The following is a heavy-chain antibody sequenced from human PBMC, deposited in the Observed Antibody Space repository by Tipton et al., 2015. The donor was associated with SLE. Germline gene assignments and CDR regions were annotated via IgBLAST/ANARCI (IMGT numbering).Heavy chain of an antibody. CDR1: GGSISSGSYY. V-gene: IGHV4-61*09. CDR3: ARGGAELDY. Sequence: TLSLTCTVSGGSISSGSYYWSWIRQPAGKGLEWIGHIYTSGSTNYNPSLKSRVTMSVDTSKNQFSLKLSSVTAADTAVYYCARGGAELDYWGQGTLVTVSS. CDR2: IYTSGST. D-gene: IGHD1-1*01. J-gene: IGHJ4*02.